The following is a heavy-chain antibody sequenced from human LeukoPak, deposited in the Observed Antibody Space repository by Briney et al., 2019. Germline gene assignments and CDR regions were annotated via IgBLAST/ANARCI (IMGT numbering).Heavy chain of an antibody. CDR1: GGSISSGSYY. CDR2: IYTSGST. J-gene: IGHJ5*02. V-gene: IGHV4-61*02. D-gene: IGHD3-22*01. CDR3: ARIYYYDSSAFFSFDP. Sequence: NASQTLSLTCTVSGGSISSGSYYWSWIRQPAGKGLEWIGRIYTSGSTNYNPSLKSRVTMSVDTSKNQFSPKLSSVTAADTAVYYCARIYYYDSSAFFSFDPWGQGTLVTVSS.